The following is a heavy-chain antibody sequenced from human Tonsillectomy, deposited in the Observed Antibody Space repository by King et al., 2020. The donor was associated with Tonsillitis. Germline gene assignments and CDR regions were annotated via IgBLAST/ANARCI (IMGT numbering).Heavy chain of an antibody. CDR2: ISSSSSTI. V-gene: IGHV3-48*02. D-gene: IGHD3-22*01. CDR3: VRDYYDSSGYYGGDS. CDR1: GFTFSNYN. Sequence: VQLVESGGGLVQPGGSLRLSCAASGFTFSNYNMNWVRQAPGKGLEWVSYISSSSSTIYYADSVKGRXTXSRDNPKNSXYLQMNSLRDEDTAVYFCVRDYYDSSGYYGGDSWGQXTXVTVSA. J-gene: IGHJ4*02.